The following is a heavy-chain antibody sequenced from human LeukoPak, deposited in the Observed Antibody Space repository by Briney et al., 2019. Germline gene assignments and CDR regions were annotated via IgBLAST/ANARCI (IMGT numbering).Heavy chain of an antibody. V-gene: IGHV4-59*01. CDR3: ARVEGEYYYDSSGYYLPNWYFDL. J-gene: IGHJ2*01. D-gene: IGHD3-22*01. Sequence: SETLSLTCTVSGGSISSYYWSWIRQPPGKGLEWIGYIYYSGSTNYNPSLKSRVTISIDTSKNQSSLKLSSVTAADTAVYYCARVEGEYYYDSSGYYLPNWYFDLWGRGTLVTVSS. CDR2: IYYSGST. CDR1: GGSISSYY.